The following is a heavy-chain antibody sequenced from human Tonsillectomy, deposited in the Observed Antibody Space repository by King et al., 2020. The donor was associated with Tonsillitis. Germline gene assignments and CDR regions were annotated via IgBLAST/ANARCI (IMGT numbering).Heavy chain of an antibody. J-gene: IGHJ4*02. Sequence: VQLVESGGDLVQPGGSLRLSCAASGFTFSSYSMNWFRQAPGKGLEWGSYISSGSSIIYYADSVKGRFTISRDNAKNSLYLQMNSLRAEDTAVYYCARGQGCSGGSCYPDYWGQGTLVTVSS. CDR2: ISSGSSII. V-gene: IGHV3-48*01. CDR1: GFTFSSYS. D-gene: IGHD2-15*01. CDR3: ARGQGCSGGSCYPDY.